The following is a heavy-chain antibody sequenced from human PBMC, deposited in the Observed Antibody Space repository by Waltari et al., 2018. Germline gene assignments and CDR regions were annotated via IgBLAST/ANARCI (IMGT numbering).Heavy chain of an antibody. CDR3: ATSYQYDSSGYYKRGAFDI. CDR2: FDPEDGET. CDR1: GYTLTELS. V-gene: IGHV1-24*01. Sequence: QVQLVQSGAEVKKPGASVKVSCKVSGYTLTELSMHWVRPAPGKGLEWMGGFDPEDGETIYAQKFQGRVTMTEDTSTDTAYMELSSLRSEDTAVYYCATSYQYDSSGYYKRGAFDIWGQGTMVTVSS. J-gene: IGHJ3*02. D-gene: IGHD3-22*01.